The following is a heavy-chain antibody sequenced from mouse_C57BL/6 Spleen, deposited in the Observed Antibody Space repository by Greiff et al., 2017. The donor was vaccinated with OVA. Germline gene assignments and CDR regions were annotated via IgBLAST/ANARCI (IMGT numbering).Heavy chain of an antibody. CDR3: ARQYYGLYAMDY. CDR2: ISSGGSYT. J-gene: IGHJ4*01. V-gene: IGHV5-6*02. D-gene: IGHD1-1*01. Sequence: EVKLVESGGDLVKPGGSLKLSCAASGFTFSSYGMSWVRQTPDKRLEWVATISSGGSYTYYPDSVKGRFTISRDNAKNTLYLQMSSLKSEDTAMYYCARQYYGLYAMDYWGQGTSVTVSS. CDR1: GFTFSSYG.